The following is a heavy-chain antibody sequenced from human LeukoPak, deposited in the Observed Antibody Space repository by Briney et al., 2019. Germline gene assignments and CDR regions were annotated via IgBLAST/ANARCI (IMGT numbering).Heavy chain of an antibody. CDR3: ARGGPTYYDFWSGPNGYYYYMDV. CDR1: GGSFSGYY. V-gene: IGHV4-34*01. D-gene: IGHD3-3*01. CDR2: INRSGST. Sequence: SETLSLTCAVYGGSFSGYYWSWIRQPPGKGLEWVGEINRSGSTNYYPSLKSRVTISVDTAKNQFSLKLSSVTAADTAVYYCARGGPTYYDFWSGPNGYYYYMDVWGKGTTVTVSS. J-gene: IGHJ6*03.